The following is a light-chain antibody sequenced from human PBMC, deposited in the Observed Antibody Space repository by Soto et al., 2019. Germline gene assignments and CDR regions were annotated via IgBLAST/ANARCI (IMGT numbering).Light chain of an antibody. CDR2: LEGSGSY. V-gene: IGLV4-60*02. Sequence: QSVLTQSSSASASLGSSVKLTCTLSSGHSSYIIAWHQQQPGKAPRYLMKLEGSGSYNKGSGVPDRFSVSSSGADRYLTISNLQFDDEADYYCETWDSNTRVFGGGTKLTVL. J-gene: IGLJ3*02. CDR3: ETWDSNTRV. CDR1: SGHSSYI.